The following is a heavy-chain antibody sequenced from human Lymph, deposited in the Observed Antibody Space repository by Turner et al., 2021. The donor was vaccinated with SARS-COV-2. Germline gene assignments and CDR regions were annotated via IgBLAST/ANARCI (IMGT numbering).Heavy chain of an antibody. CDR2: IYHSGST. V-gene: IGHV4-4*02. CDR3: AAGFDI. CDR1: GASISPTYW. J-gene: IGHJ3*02. Sequence: QLQESGPGLVKPSGTRSLTCAVSGASISPTYWWTWVRQSPGKGLEWIGEIYHSGSTNYNPSLQSRVTISVDKSRNQFSLRLSSVTAADTAVYYCAAGFDIWGQGTRVIISS.